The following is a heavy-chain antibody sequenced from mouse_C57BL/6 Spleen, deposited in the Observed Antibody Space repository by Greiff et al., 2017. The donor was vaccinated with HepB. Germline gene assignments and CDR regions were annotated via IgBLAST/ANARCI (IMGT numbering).Heavy chain of an antibody. Sequence: VKLLESGPGLVQPSQSLSITCTVSGFSLTSYGVHWVRQSPGKGLEWLGVIWSGGSTDYNAAFISRLSISKDNSKSQVFFKMNSLQADDTAIYYCATLYYGYDGYFDYWGQGTTLTVSS. CDR3: ATLYYGYDGYFDY. V-gene: IGHV2-2*01. CDR1: GFSLTSYG. D-gene: IGHD2-2*01. J-gene: IGHJ2*01. CDR2: IWSGGST.